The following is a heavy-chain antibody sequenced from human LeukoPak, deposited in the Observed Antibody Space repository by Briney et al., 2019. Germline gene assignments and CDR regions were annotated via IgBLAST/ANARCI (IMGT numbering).Heavy chain of an antibody. Sequence: KPSETLSLTCAVYGGSFSGYYWSWMRQPPGKGLEWIGEINHSGSTNHSPSLKSRVTISVDTSKNQFSLKLRSVTAADTAVYYCARGPLYYYDSSSRSYYFDYWGQGTLVTVSS. CDR1: GGSFSGYY. D-gene: IGHD3-22*01. V-gene: IGHV4-34*01. J-gene: IGHJ4*02. CDR2: INHSGST. CDR3: ARGPLYYYDSSSRSYYFDY.